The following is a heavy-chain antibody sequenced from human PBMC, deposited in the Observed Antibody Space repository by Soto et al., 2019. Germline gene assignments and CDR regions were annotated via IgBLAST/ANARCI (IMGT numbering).Heavy chain of an antibody. J-gene: IGHJ4*02. D-gene: IGHD5-18*01. CDR2: ISGSGGTT. CDR1: GFTFSSYA. Sequence: GGSLRLSCAASGFTFSSYAMTWVRRAPGKGLEWVSVISGSGGTTYYADSVKGRFTISRGNSKTTLYLQMNSLRVEDTAVYYCAKLNGGYTDCWGQGTLVTV. V-gene: IGHV3-23*01. CDR3: AKLNGGYTDC.